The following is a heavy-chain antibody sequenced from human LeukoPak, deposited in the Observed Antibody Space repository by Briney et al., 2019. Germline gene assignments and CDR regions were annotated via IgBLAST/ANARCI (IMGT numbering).Heavy chain of an antibody. D-gene: IGHD1-1*01. CDR1: GFTFSSYA. CDR3: ARDRVRGTGTIGY. CDR2: ISYDGSNK. V-gene: IGHV3-30-3*01. Sequence: GGSLRLSCAASGFTFSSYAMHWVRQAPGKGLEGGAVISYDGSNKYYADSVKGRFTISRDNSKNTLYLQMNSLRAEDTAVYYCARDRVRGTGTIGYWGQGTLVTVSS. J-gene: IGHJ4*02.